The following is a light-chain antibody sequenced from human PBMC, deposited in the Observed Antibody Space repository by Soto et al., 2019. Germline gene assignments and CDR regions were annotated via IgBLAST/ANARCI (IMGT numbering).Light chain of an antibody. V-gene: IGLV2-14*03. J-gene: IGLJ1*01. CDR3: SAYTSSSTPYV. CDR2: DVR. Sequence: QSVLTQPASASGSPGQSITISCTGTSNDVGGYNYASWYQQHPDTAPKLIIYDVRYRPSGVSNRFSGSKSGNTASLTISGLQAEDEADYYCSAYTSSSTPYVFGSGTKVTVL. CDR1: SNDVGGYNY.